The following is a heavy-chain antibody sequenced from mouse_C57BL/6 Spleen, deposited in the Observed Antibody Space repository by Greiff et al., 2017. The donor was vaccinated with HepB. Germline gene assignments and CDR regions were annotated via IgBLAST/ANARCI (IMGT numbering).Heavy chain of an antibody. CDR1: GFTFSDYY. V-gene: IGHV5-16*01. CDR3: AKWLLYYYAMDY. CDR2: INYDGSST. D-gene: IGHD2-3*01. Sequence: EVKLMESEGGLVQPGSSMKLSCTASGFTFSDYYMAWVRQVPEKGLEWVANINYDGSSTYYLDSLKSRFIISRDNAKNILYLQMSSLKSEDTATYYCAKWLLYYYAMDYWGQGTSVTVSS. J-gene: IGHJ4*01.